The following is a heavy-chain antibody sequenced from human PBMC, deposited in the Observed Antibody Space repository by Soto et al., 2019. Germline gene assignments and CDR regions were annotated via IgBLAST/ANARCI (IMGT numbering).Heavy chain of an antibody. CDR2: ISSGGDNT. CDR1: VFTFSSHA. CDR3: AKDFDSYSSGRYGMDV. V-gene: IGHV3-23*01. J-gene: IGHJ6*02. D-gene: IGHD6-19*01. Sequence: GGSLRHSCAASVFTFSSHAMSWVRQAPGKGLVWVSTISSGGDNTYSADSVKGRFTISRDNSKNTLYLQMNSLRAEDTAVYYCAKDFDSYSSGRYGMDVWGQGTTVTVS.